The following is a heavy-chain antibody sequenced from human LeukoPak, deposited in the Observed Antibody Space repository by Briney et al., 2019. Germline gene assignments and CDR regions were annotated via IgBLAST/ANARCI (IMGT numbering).Heavy chain of an antibody. V-gene: IGHV3-48*03. Sequence: PGGSLRLSCAASGFTFSSYEMNWARQAPGKGLEWVSYISRSGSTIYYADSVKGRFTISRDNAKNSLYLQMNSLRAEDTAVYYCARSSIPRVWFDPWGQGTLVTVSS. J-gene: IGHJ5*02. CDR3: ARSSIPRVWFDP. CDR1: GFTFSSYE. CDR2: ISRSGSTI. D-gene: IGHD6-6*01.